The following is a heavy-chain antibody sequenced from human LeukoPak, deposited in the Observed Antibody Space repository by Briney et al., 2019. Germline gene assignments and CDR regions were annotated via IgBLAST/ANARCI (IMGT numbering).Heavy chain of an antibody. V-gene: IGHV1-69*04. CDR3: ARDGNGSGSVLYYYYGMDV. D-gene: IGHD3-10*01. CDR1: GGTFSSYA. Sequence: GASVKVSCKASGGTFSSYAISWVRQAPGQGLEWMGRIIPILGIANYAQKFQGRVTITADKSTSTAYMELSSLRSEDTAVYYCARDGNGSGSVLYYYYGMDVWGQGTTVTVSS. J-gene: IGHJ6*02. CDR2: IIPILGIA.